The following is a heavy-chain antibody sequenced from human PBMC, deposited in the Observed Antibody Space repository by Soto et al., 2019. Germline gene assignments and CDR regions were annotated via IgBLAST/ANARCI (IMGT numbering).Heavy chain of an antibody. Sequence: SETLSLTCAVSGVSINSTKWWSWVRQPPGKGLEWIGEIHHTGNTNYNPSLKSRVTTSVDKTKNQFSLKLNSVTAADTAVYYCASHKANGQDEYYFDYWGQGTLVTVSS. CDR3: ASHKANGQDEYYFDY. CDR1: GVSINSTKW. D-gene: IGHD4-17*01. CDR2: IHHTGNT. V-gene: IGHV4-4*02. J-gene: IGHJ4*02.